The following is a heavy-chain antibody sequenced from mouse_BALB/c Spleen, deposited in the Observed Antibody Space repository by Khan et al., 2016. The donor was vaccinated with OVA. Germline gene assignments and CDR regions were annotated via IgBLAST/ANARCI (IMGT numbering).Heavy chain of an antibody. CDR1: GYTFTDYA. D-gene: IGHD2-2*01. CDR3: ERGGQWLQRGGGNADY. CDR2: ISIYYDNT. J-gene: IGHJ2*01. V-gene: IGHV1S137*01. Sequence: QVQLKESGPELVRPGESVKISCKGSGYTFTDYAMHWVKQSHAKSLEWIGVISIYYDNTNYNQKFKGKATMTVDKSSSTAYMELARLTSEASAIFYCERGGQWLQRGGGNADYWGQGTTLTVSS.